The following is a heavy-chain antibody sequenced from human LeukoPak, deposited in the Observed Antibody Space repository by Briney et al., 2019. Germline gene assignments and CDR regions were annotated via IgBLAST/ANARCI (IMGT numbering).Heavy chain of an antibody. Sequence: SETLSLTCTVSGGSISSSSYYWGWIRQPPGKGLEWIGSLYYSGSTYYNPSLKSRVTISVDTSKNQFSLKLSSVTAAYTAVYYCARHPDDFWSGYPKPYFDYWGQGTLVTVSS. CDR3: ARHPDDFWSGYPKPYFDY. V-gene: IGHV4-39*01. J-gene: IGHJ4*02. D-gene: IGHD3-3*01. CDR1: GGSISSSSYY. CDR2: LYYSGST.